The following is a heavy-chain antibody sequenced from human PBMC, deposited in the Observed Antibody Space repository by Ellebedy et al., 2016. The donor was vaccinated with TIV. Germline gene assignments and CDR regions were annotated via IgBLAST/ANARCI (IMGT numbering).Heavy chain of an antibody. V-gene: IGHV1-18*01. Sequence: AASVKVSCKASGYTFTSYGISWVRQAPGQGLEWMGWISAYNGNTNYAQKLQGRVTMTTDTSTSTAYMELRSLRSDDTAVYYCARCEQYSSSLWFAFDIWGQGTMVTVSS. CDR3: ARCEQYSSSLWFAFDI. CDR2: ISAYNGNT. D-gene: IGHD6-13*01. CDR1: GYTFTSYG. J-gene: IGHJ3*02.